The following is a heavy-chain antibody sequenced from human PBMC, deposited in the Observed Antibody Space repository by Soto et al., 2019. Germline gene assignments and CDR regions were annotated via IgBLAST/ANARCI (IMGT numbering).Heavy chain of an antibody. CDR3: AKGQTQLWGSTWYFDL. CDR2: ISWNSGSI. Sequence: EVQLVESGGGLVQPGRSLRLSCAASGFTFDDYAMHWVRQAPGKGLEWVSGISWNSGSIGYADSVKGRFTISRDNAKNSLYLQMNSLRAEDTALYYCAKGQTQLWGSTWYFDLWGRGTLVTVSS. D-gene: IGHD5-18*01. V-gene: IGHV3-9*01. CDR1: GFTFDDYA. J-gene: IGHJ2*01.